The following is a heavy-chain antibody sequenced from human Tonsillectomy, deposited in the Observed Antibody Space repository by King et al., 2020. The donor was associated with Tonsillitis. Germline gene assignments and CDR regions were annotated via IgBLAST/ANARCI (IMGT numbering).Heavy chain of an antibody. CDR3: ARGGIVEQWLVRGLVLFDY. CDR2: INPNSGGT. V-gene: IGHV1-2*02. D-gene: IGHD6-19*01. CDR1: GYTFTGYY. J-gene: IGHJ4*02. Sequence: VQLVESGAEVKKPGASVKVSCKASGYTFTGYYMHWVRQAPGQGLEWMGWINPNSGGTNYAQKFQGRVTMTRDTSISTAYMELSRLSSDDTSVYYCARGGIVEQWLVRGLVLFDYWGQGTLVTVSS.